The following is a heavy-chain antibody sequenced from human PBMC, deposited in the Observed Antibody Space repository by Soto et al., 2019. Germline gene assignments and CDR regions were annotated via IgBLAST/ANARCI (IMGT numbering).Heavy chain of an antibody. Sequence: SVKVSCKASGGTFSSYAISWLRQAPGQGLEWMGGIIPIFGTANYAQKFQGRVTITADESTSTAYMELSSLRSEDTAVYYCAREKRWLQYFDYWGQGTLVTVSS. CDR1: GGTFSSYA. J-gene: IGHJ4*02. D-gene: IGHD5-12*01. V-gene: IGHV1-69*13. CDR3: AREKRWLQYFDY. CDR2: IIPIFGTA.